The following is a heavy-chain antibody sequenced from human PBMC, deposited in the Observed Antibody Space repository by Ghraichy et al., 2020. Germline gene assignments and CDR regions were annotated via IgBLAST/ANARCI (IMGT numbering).Heavy chain of an antibody. J-gene: IGHJ4*02. D-gene: IGHD2-21*01. CDR1: GFSFNDYI. Sequence: GESLNISCAGSGFSFNDYIINWVRQAPGKGLEWVSSISSSGDFRYYAASVKGRFTISRDYAKNSVSLEMDSLRVEDTALYYCARVVGIAPDGPLDFWGQGNLVTVAS. CDR3: ARVVGIAPDGPLDF. V-gene: IGHV3-21*01. CDR2: ISSSGDFR.